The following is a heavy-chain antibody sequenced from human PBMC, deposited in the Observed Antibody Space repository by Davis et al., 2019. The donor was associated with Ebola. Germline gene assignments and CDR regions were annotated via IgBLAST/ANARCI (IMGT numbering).Heavy chain of an antibody. CDR2: ISYSGST. CDR1: GGSISSYY. CDR3: AREAEDYYGVDV. Sequence: GSLRLSCTVPGGSISSYYWSWIRQPPGKGLEWIGYISYSGSTNYNPSLKSRVTMSVDTSKKQFSLKLTSVTAADTAVYYCAREAEDYYGVDVWGQGTTVTVSS. V-gene: IGHV4-59*12. J-gene: IGHJ6*02.